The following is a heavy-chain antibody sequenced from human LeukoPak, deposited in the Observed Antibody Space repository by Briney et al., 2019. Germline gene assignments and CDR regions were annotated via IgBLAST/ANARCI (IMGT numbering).Heavy chain of an antibody. CDR2: IYYSGTT. Sequence: SETLSLTCTVSGGSISSSPYYCGWIRQPPGKGLEWIWSIYYSGTTHYNPSLESRVTISVDTSKNQFSLKLASVTAADTAIYYCAKGAGGFSYYNWFDPWGQGTLVTVSS. CDR3: AKGAGGFSYYNWFDP. V-gene: IGHV4-39*07. CDR1: GGSISSSPYY. D-gene: IGHD5-18*01. J-gene: IGHJ5*02.